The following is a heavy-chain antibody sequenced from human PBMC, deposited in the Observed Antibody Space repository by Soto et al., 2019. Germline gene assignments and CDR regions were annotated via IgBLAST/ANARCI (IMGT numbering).Heavy chain of an antibody. CDR2: IKSKTDGGTT. CDR3: TTKTASPLSPLENYYYMDV. J-gene: IGHJ6*03. D-gene: IGHD1-1*01. CDR1: GFTFSNAW. Sequence: GESLKISCAASGFTFSNAWMSWVRQAPGKGLEWVGRIKSKTDGGTTDYAAPVKGRFTISRDDSKNTLYLQMNSLKTEDTAVYYCTTKTASPLSPLENYYYMDVWGKGTTVTVSS. V-gene: IGHV3-15*01.